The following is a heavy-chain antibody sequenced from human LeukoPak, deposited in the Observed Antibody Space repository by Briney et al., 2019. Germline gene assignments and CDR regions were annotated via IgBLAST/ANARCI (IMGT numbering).Heavy chain of an antibody. CDR3: ARRGVGPTRLYYIDY. V-gene: IGHV4-39*01. J-gene: IGHJ4*02. CDR2: IYYSGST. D-gene: IGHD1-26*01. Sequence: PSETLSLTCTVSGGSLSSSSYYWCWIRQPPGKGLEWIGTIYYSGSTYYNPSLKSRVTMSVDTSKKQFSLKLSSVTAADTAVYYCARRGVGPTRLYYIDYWGQGTLVTVSS. CDR1: GGSLSSSSYY.